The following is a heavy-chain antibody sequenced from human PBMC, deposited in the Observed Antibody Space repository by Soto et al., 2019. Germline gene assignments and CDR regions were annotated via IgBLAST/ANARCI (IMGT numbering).Heavy chain of an antibody. J-gene: IGHJ4*02. CDR2: ISAYNGNT. D-gene: IGHD3-22*01. Sequence: GASVKVSCKASGYTFTSYGISWVRQAPGQGLEWMGWISAYNGNTNYAQKLQGRVTMTTDTSTSTAYMELRSLRSDDTAVYYCASALLGWDSSGYSSGYYPLWYFDYWGQGTLVTVSS. CDR3: ASALLGWDSSGYSSGYYPLWYFDY. V-gene: IGHV1-18*01. CDR1: GYTFTSYG.